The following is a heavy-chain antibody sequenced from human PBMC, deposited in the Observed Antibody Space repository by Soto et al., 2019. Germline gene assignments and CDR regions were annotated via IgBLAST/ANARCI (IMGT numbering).Heavy chain of an antibody. Sequence: GGSLRLSCAASGFTFSNAWMSWVRQAPGKGLEWVGRIKSKTDGGTTDYAAPVKGRFTISRDDSKNTLYLQMNSLKTEDTAVYYCTTAVLRYFDWLPQDDYWGQGTLVTVSS. V-gene: IGHV3-15*01. CDR1: GFTFSNAW. J-gene: IGHJ4*02. D-gene: IGHD3-9*01. CDR3: TTAVLRYFDWLPQDDY. CDR2: IKSKTDGGTT.